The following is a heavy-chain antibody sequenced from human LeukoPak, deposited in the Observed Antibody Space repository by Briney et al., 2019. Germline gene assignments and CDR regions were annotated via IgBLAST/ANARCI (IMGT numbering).Heavy chain of an antibody. D-gene: IGHD2-2*01. CDR3: ARAHDIVVVPAAIGFDY. CDR2: ISGSGGST. V-gene: IGHV3-23*01. Sequence: RGSLRLSCAASGFTFSSYAMSWVRQAPGKGLEWVSAISGSGGSTYYADSVKGRFTISRDNSKNTLYLQMNSLRAEDTAVYYCARAHDIVVVPAAIGFDYWGQGTLVTVSS. J-gene: IGHJ4*02. CDR1: GFTFSSYA.